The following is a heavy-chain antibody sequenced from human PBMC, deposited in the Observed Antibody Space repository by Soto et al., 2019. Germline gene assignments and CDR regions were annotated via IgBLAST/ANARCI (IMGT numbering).Heavy chain of an antibody. CDR1: GVSISSSSYY. J-gene: IGHJ4*02. CDR3: ARQAYSSGWYYFDY. V-gene: IGHV4-39*01. Sequence: TLSLTCTVSGVSISSSSYYWGWIRQPPGKGLEWIGSIYYSGSTYYNPSLKSRVTISVDTSKNQFSLKLSSVTAADTAVYYCARQAYSSGWYYFDYWGQGTLVTVSS. CDR2: IYYSGST. D-gene: IGHD6-19*01.